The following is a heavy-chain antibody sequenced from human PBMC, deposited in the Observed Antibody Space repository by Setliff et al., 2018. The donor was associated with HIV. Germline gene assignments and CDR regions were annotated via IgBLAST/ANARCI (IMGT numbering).Heavy chain of an antibody. J-gene: IGHJ6*02. CDR1: GYTFTSDY. D-gene: IGHD2-15*01. V-gene: IGHV3-48*03. Sequence: GGSLRLSCAASGYTFTSDYIHWVRQAPGKGLEWVSYISRSGSTIHYADSVKGRFTISRDNAKNSLYLQMNSLRAEDTAVYYCAKTLPTLYPPHDYYFAMDVWGQGTTVTVSS. CDR3: AKTLPTLYPPHDYYFAMDV. CDR2: ISRSGSTI.